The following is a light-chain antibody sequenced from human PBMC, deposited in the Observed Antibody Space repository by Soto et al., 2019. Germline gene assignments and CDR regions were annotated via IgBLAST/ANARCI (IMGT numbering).Light chain of an antibody. CDR1: HYLTIC. CDR2: DAS. J-gene: IGKJ5*01. CDR3: QRRGSWIT. Sequence: MLTPSAAALSLTPGERATLSCRASHYLTICLAWYQQKPGQAPRLLIYDASNWATGTPARFSGSGSGTDFTLTISSLEPDDFAVYYCQRRGSWITFGQRTRPAIK. V-gene: IGKV3-11*01.